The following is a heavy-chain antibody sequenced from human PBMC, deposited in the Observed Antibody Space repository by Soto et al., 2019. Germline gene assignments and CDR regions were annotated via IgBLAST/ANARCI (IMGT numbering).Heavy chain of an antibody. D-gene: IGHD1-26*01. V-gene: IGHV4-34*01. CDR2: MNHRGTP. Sequence: SETLSLTCAVYCGSLSGYYWNWIRQPPGKGLEWIGKMNHRGTPNYNPSVKSRVTISIDTSRKQVSLKLSSVTAADRAVYYCARGLVGATQSDTFEIWGQGTMVTVSS. J-gene: IGHJ3*02. CDR3: ARGLVGATQSDTFEI. CDR1: CGSLSGYY.